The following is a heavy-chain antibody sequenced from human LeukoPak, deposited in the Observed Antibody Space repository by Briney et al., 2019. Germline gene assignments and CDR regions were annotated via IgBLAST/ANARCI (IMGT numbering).Heavy chain of an antibody. CDR3: ARRYDFCSGYPTAFDY. Sequence: ASVKVSCKASGYTFTGYYINWVRQAPGQGLEWMGFINPNTGGTSYAQKFQARVTMTRDTSISTAYMELSGLRSDDTAVYYCARRYDFCSGYPTAFDYWGQGTLVTVSS. CDR1: GYTFTGYY. J-gene: IGHJ4*02. CDR2: INPNTGGT. V-gene: IGHV1-2*02. D-gene: IGHD3-3*01.